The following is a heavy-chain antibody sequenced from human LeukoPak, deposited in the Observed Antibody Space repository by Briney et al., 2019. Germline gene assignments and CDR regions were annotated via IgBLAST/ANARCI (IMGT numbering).Heavy chain of an antibody. CDR2: ISGSGGST. CDR1: GFTFSSYA. J-gene: IGHJ6*02. D-gene: IGHD1-1*01. Sequence: GGSLRLSCAASGFTFSSYAMSWVRQAPGKGLEWVSAISGSGGSTYYADSVKGRFTISRDNAKNTLYLQMNSLRAEDTAVYYCARENWNYYYYYGMDVWGQGTTVTVSS. V-gene: IGHV3-23*01. CDR3: ARENWNYYYYYGMDV.